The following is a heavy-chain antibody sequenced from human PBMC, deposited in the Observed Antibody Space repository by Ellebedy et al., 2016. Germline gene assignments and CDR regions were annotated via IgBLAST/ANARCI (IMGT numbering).Heavy chain of an antibody. CDR2: ISTYNGDT. Sequence: ASVKVSCKASGYTFTSYGITWVRQAPGQGLEWMGWISTYNGDTNYAQKFQDRVTMTTDTSTNTAYMELRSLRSDDTAVYYCARGVGSGWFDPWGQGTLVTVSS. V-gene: IGHV1-18*01. D-gene: IGHD2-15*01. J-gene: IGHJ5*02. CDR1: GYTFTSYG. CDR3: ARGVGSGWFDP.